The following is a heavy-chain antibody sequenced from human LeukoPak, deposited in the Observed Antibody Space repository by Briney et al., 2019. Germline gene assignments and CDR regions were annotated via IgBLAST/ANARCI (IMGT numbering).Heavy chain of an antibody. Sequence: PSETLSLTCTVSGGSISSSSYYWGWIRQPPGKGLEWIGGIYYSGSTYYNPSLKSRVTISVDTSKSQFSLNLNSVTAADTAVYYCARGPTTVTRAFDYWGQGTLVTVSS. CDR2: IYYSGST. CDR3: ARGPTTVTRAFDY. CDR1: GGSISSSSYY. J-gene: IGHJ4*02. D-gene: IGHD4-17*01. V-gene: IGHV4-39*07.